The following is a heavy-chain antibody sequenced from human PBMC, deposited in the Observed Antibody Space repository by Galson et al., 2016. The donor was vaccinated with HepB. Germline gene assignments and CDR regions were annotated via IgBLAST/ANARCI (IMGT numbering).Heavy chain of an antibody. V-gene: IGHV5-51*01. CDR1: GYTFNSYW. D-gene: IGHD6-19*01. J-gene: IGHJ4*02. CDR3: ASSVGVAGLDY. CDR2: IYPDDSDT. Sequence: HSGAEVKKPGESLKISCKGSGYTFNSYWIGWVRQMPGKGLEWMGIIYPDDSDTTYRPSFQGQVTISADKSISTAYLQWSSLKASDTAMYYCASSVGVAGLDYWGQGTLVTVSS.